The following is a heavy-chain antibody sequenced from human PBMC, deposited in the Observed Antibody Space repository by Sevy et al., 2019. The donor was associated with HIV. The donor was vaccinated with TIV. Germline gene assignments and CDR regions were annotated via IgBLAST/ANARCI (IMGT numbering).Heavy chain of an antibody. J-gene: IGHJ6*02. Sequence: GGSLRLSCAVSGFTLTNEFFSWVRQAPGKGLEWVAVVYSGGATYYEDSVKGRFTISSDKAKSTLYLQMKSLRAEDTAVYYCARVGYCRGGTCFSGFYYAMDVWGQGTTVTVSS. CDR2: VYSGGAT. CDR3: ARVGYCRGGTCFSGFYYAMDV. CDR1: GFTLTNEF. D-gene: IGHD2-15*01. V-gene: IGHV3-53*01.